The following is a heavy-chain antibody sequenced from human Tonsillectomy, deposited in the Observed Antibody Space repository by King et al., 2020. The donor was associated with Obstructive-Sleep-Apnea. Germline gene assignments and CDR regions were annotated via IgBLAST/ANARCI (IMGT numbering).Heavy chain of an antibody. CDR1: GFTFSSYA. J-gene: IGHJ6*02. V-gene: IGHV3-23*04. CDR2: ISGSGGST. D-gene: IGHD2-8*01. Sequence: VQLVESGGGLVQPGGSLRLSCAASGFTFSSYAMSWVRQAPGKGLEWVSAISGSGGSTYYADYVKGRFTISRDNSKNTLYLQMNSLRAEDTAVYYCAKDVYEYYYYYYGMDVWGQETTVTVSS. CDR3: AKDVYEYYYYYYGMDV.